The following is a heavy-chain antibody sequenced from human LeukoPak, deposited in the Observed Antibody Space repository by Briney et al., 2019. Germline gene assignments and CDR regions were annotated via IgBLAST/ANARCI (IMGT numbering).Heavy chain of an antibody. CDR1: GYTFTSYA. CDR3: ARDGAPPTAHFAPYYYGMDV. V-gene: IGHV7-4-1*02. Sequence: ASVKVSCKASGYTFTSYAMNWVRQAPGQGLEWMGWINTNTGNPTYAQGFTGRFVFSLDTSVSTAYLQISSLKAEDTAVYYCARDGAPPTAHFAPYYYGMDVWGQGTTVTVSS. J-gene: IGHJ6*02. CDR2: INTNTGNP. D-gene: IGHD4-11*01.